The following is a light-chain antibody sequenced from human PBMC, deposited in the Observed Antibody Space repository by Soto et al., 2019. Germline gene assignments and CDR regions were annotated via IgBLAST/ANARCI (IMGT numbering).Light chain of an antibody. V-gene: IGLV2-14*01. Sequence: QSALAQPASVSGSPGQLITISCIGTSGDIGGYNHVSWYQLHPGKAPKLIIYGVSHRPSGVSPRFSASRSAYTASLTISGLQHEDEADYYCSSFTSSYFYVFGPGTKVTVL. CDR1: SGDIGGYNH. J-gene: IGLJ1*01. CDR2: GVS. CDR3: SSFTSSYFYV.